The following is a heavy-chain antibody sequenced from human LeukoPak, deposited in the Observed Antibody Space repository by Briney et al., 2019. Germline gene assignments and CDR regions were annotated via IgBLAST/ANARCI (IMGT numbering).Heavy chain of an antibody. V-gene: IGHV3-30*04. J-gene: IGHJ3*02. Sequence: GGSLRLSCAASGFTFSSYAMHWVRQAPGKGLEWVAVISYDGSNKYYADSVKGRFTISRDNSKNTLYLQMNSLRAEDTAVYYCARDGHSSSWYGAFDIWGQGTMVTVSS. CDR2: ISYDGSNK. CDR1: GFTFSSYA. D-gene: IGHD6-13*01. CDR3: ARDGHSSSWYGAFDI.